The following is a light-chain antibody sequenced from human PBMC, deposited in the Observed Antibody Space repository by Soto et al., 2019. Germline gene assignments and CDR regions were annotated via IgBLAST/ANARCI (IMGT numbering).Light chain of an antibody. J-gene: IGLJ3*02. Sequence: QAALTQPASVSGSPGQPITFSCTGTSGDVGNYNFVSWYQQHPGKAPKVIIYEASTRPSGVSNRISGSKSGNTASLTISGLQAEDEADYYCCSYAGSSTSWVFGGGTKVTVL. CDR2: EAS. V-gene: IGLV2-23*01. CDR3: CSYAGSSTSWV. CDR1: SGDVGNYNF.